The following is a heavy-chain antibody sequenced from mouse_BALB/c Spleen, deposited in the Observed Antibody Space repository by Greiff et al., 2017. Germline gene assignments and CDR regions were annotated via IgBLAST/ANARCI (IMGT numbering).Heavy chain of an antibody. Sequence: VQLQQSGPVLVKPGASVKISCKASGYSFTGYFMNWVKQSHGQSLEWIGRINPYNGDTFNNQKFKGKATVTVDKSSSTAHRELMSLTSEDSAVYNCVSGVVRLYAMDYWGQGTSVTVSS. CDR1: GYSFTGYF. D-gene: IGHD1-1*02. V-gene: IGHV1-37*01. CDR2: INPYNGDT. CDR3: VSGVVRLYAMDY. J-gene: IGHJ4*01.